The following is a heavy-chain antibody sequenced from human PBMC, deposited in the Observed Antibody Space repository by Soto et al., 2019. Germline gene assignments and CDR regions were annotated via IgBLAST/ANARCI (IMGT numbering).Heavy chain of an antibody. Sequence: ASVKVSCKASGYTFTSYGISWVRQAPGQGLEWMGWISAYNGNTNYAQKLQGRVTMTTDTSTSTAYMELRSLRSDDTAVYYCARDPIDIVVVPAASFDYWGQGTLVTVSS. CDR3: ARDPIDIVVVPAASFDY. J-gene: IGHJ4*02. V-gene: IGHV1-18*01. CDR1: GYTFTSYG. CDR2: ISAYNGNT. D-gene: IGHD2-2*01.